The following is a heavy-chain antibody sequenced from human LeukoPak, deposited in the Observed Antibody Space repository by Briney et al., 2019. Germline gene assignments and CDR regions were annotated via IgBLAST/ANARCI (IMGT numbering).Heavy chain of an antibody. J-gene: IGHJ5*02. CDR1: GGSFSGYY. CDR2: INHSGST. CDR3: ARVLKGSSSWYWGSTRCNWFDP. D-gene: IGHD6-13*01. Sequence: PSETLSLTCAVYGGSFSGYYWSWIRQPPGKGLEWIGEINHSGSTNYNPSLKSRVTISVDTSKNQFSLKLSSVTAADTAVYYCARVLKGSSSWYWGSTRCNWFDPWGQGTLVTVSS. V-gene: IGHV4-34*01.